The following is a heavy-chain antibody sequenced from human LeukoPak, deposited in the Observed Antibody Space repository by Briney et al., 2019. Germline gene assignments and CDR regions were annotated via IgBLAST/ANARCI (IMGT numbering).Heavy chain of an antibody. V-gene: IGHV4-4*07. J-gene: IGHJ4*02. CDR3: ARRRTGTYYFDY. CDR2: IYTSGTT. D-gene: IGHD1-14*01. CDR1: GGSISSYY. Sequence: KPSETLSLTCNVSGGSISSYYWTWIRQPAGKGLEWIGRIYTSGTTNYNPSPKSRVTMSVDTSNNQFSLKLSSVTAADTAVYYCARRRTGTYYFDYWGQGTLVTVSS.